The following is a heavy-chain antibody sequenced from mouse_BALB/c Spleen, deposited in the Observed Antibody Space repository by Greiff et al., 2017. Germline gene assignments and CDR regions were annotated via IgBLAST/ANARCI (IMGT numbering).Heavy chain of an antibody. CDR2: INPSSGYT. Sequence: QVQLQQSAAELARPGASVKMSCKASGYTFTSYTMHWVKQRPGQGLEWIGYINPSSGYTEYNQKFKDKTTLTADKSSSTAYMQLSSLTSEDSAVYYCAKFITTATLAYWGQGTLVTVSA. V-gene: IGHV1-4*02. CDR1: GYTFTSYT. CDR3: AKFITTATLAY. J-gene: IGHJ3*01. D-gene: IGHD1-2*01.